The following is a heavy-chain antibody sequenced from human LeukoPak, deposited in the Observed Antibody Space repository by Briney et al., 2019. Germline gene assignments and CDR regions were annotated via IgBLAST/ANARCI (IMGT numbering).Heavy chain of an antibody. CDR3: AKGGGWWYPTLPDVYYYFDY. V-gene: IGHV3-30*04. Sequence: GGSLRLSCAASGFTFSSYAMHWVRQAPGKGLEWVAVISYDGSNKYYADSVKGRFTISRDNSKNTLYLQMNSLRAEDTAVYYCAKGGGWWYPTLPDVYYYFDYWGQGTLVTVSS. CDR2: ISYDGSNK. CDR1: GFTFSSYA. D-gene: IGHD2-15*01. J-gene: IGHJ4*02.